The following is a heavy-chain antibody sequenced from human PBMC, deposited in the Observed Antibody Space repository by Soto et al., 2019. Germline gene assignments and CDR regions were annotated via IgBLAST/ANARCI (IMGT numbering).Heavy chain of an antibody. CDR3: AKVRSTTIFGVVSLFDY. CDR2: ISGSGGTT. Sequence: GGSLRLSCAASGFTFSSYAMSWVRQAPGKGLECVSTISGSGGTTYYADSVKGRFTVSRDNSKNTLYLQMNSLRAEDTAVYYCAKVRSTTIFGVVSLFDYWGQGTLVTVSP. J-gene: IGHJ4*02. D-gene: IGHD3-3*01. CDR1: GFTFSSYA. V-gene: IGHV3-23*01.